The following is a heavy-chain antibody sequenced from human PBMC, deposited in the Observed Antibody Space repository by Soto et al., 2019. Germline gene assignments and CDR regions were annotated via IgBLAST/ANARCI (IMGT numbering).Heavy chain of an antibody. CDR2: ISYDGSNK. Sequence: GGSLRLSCAASGFTFSSYGMHWVRQAPGKGLEWVAVISYDGSNKYYADSVKGRFTISRDNSKNTLYLQMNSLRAEDTAVYYCAKDHLLNSRDYYDSSGYYRSEKGGYGMDVWGQGTTVTVSS. CDR1: GFTFSSYG. CDR3: AKDHLLNSRDYYDSSGYYRSEKGGYGMDV. V-gene: IGHV3-30*18. D-gene: IGHD3-22*01. J-gene: IGHJ6*02.